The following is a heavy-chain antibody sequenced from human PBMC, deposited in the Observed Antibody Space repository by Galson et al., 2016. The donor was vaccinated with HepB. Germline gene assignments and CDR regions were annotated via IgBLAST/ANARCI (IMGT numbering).Heavy chain of an antibody. D-gene: IGHD2-2*01. Sequence: SLRLSCAASGFTFRNYGMTWVRQAPGKGLEVVSRISRGGDSTDYAATVKGRFTISRDNSKNTLSLQMNSLTADDTAIYYCVQESTAPAVWGNGTTVTVSS. CDR3: VQESTAPAV. CDR2: ISRGGDST. J-gene: IGHJ6*04. V-gene: IGHV3-23*01. CDR1: GFTFRNYG.